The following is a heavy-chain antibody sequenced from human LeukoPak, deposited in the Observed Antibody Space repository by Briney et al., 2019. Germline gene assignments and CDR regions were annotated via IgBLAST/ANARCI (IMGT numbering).Heavy chain of an antibody. J-gene: IGHJ3*02. V-gene: IGHV3-9*03. Sequence: GRSLRLSCAASGFTFDDYAMHWVRHAPGKGLEWVSGISWNSGSIGYADSVKGRFTISRDNAKNSLYLQMNGLRAEDMALYYCAKDITITIFGGRGAFDIWGQGTMVTVSS. CDR3: AKDITITIFGGRGAFDI. CDR1: GFTFDDYA. D-gene: IGHD3-3*01. CDR2: ISWNSGSI.